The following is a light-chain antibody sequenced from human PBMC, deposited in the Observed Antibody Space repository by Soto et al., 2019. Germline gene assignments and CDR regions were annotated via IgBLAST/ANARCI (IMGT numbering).Light chain of an antibody. Sequence: QSVLTQPPSASGTPRQRVTISCSGSSSNIGSNTVNWYQQLPGTAPKLLIYSNNQRPSGVPDRFSGSKSGTSASLAISGLHSEDEADYYCAAWDDSLNGVVFGGGTKLTVL. CDR3: AAWDDSLNGVV. V-gene: IGLV1-44*01. CDR2: SNN. J-gene: IGLJ2*01. CDR1: SSNIGSNT.